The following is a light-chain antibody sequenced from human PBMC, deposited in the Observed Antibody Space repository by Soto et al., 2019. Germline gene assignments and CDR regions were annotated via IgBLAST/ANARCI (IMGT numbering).Light chain of an antibody. CDR2: RAS. CDR3: LKYHNLWA. V-gene: IGKV3-15*01. J-gene: IGKJ1*01. CDR1: QNIYYN. Sequence: ILMTQSPATVSVSPGESATLSCRASQNIYYNVAWYQHRPGQAPRLLIYRASTTAPGVPARFSGSGSGTEFTLTISSLQPEDFTVYSCLKYHNLWAFGQGTKVEI.